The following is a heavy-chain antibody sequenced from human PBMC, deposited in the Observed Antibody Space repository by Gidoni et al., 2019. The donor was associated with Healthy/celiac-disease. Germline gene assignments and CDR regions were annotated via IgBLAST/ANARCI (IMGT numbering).Heavy chain of an antibody. J-gene: IGHJ4*02. CDR3: ARGASSRWYWTHERYFDY. V-gene: IGHV1-46*01. Sequence: QVPLVPSGAAVKQPGASVKVSCQASVSTFTSYYMHWVRQAPGQGLEWMGIINPSGGSTSYAKKFQGRVTMTRDTSTSTVYRELSSLRSEDTAVYYCARGASSRWYWTHERYFDYWGQGTLVTVSS. CDR1: VSTFTSYY. CDR2: INPSGGST. D-gene: IGHD6-13*01.